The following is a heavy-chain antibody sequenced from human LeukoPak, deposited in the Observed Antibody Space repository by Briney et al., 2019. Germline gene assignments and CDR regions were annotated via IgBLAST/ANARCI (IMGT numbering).Heavy chain of an antibody. Sequence: ASVKVSCKASGYTFTSYYMHWVRQAPGQGLEWMGIINPSGGSTSYVQKFQGRVTMTRDMSTSTVYMELSSLRSEDTAVYYCARGSYCSGGSCYSDPPPGDYYMDVWGKGTAVTVSS. J-gene: IGHJ6*03. CDR3: ARGSYCSGGSCYSDPPPGDYYMDV. V-gene: IGHV1-46*01. CDR1: GYTFTSYY. CDR2: INPSGGST. D-gene: IGHD2-15*01.